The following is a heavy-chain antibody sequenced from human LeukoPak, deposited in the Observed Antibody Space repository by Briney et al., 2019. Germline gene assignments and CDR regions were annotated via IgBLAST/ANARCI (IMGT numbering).Heavy chain of an antibody. CDR3: ARDHEGYSGYDGVPSY. CDR2: IWLDGSNK. J-gene: IGHJ4*02. CDR1: GFTFSNYW. V-gene: IGHV3-33*08. D-gene: IGHD5-12*01. Sequence: PGGSLRLSCAASGFTFSNYWMHWVRQAPGKGLEWVALIWLDGSNKYYADSVKGRFTISRDNSKNTLYLQMDSLRAEDTAIYYCARDHEGYSGYDGVPSYWGQGTLVTVSS.